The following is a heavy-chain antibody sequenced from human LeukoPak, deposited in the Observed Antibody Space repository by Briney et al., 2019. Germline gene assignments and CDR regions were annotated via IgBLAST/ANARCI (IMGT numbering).Heavy chain of an antibody. Sequence: PGGSLRLSCAASGFTFSSYAMHWVRQAPGKGLEWVAVISYDGSNKYYADSVKGRFTISRDNSKNTLYLQMNSLRAEDTAVYYCARDPIKYCSSTSCPDYWGQGTLVTVSS. D-gene: IGHD2-2*01. V-gene: IGHV3-30-3*01. CDR1: GFTFSSYA. J-gene: IGHJ4*02. CDR3: ARDPIKYCSSTSCPDY. CDR2: ISYDGSNK.